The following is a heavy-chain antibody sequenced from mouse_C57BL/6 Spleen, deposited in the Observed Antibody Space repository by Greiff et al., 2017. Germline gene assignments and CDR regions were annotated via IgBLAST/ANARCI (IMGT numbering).Heavy chain of an antibody. V-gene: IGHV1-52*01. CDR1: GYTFTSYW. D-gene: IGHD1-1*01. CDR3: ARSDYYCSSLWYFDV. J-gene: IGHJ1*03. CDR2: IDPSDSET. Sequence: QVQLQQPGAELVRPGSSVKLSCKASGYTFTSYWMHWVQQRPIQGLEWIGNIDPSDSETHYNQKFKDKATLTVDKSSSTDYMQLSSLTSEDAAVYYCARSDYYCSSLWYFDVWGTGTTVTVSS.